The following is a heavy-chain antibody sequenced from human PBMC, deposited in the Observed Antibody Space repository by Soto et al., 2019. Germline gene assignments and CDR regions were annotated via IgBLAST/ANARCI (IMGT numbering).Heavy chain of an antibody. J-gene: IGHJ4*02. D-gene: IGHD6-6*01. CDR3: ARAGGSSWVLDY. Sequence: ASVKVSCKASGGTFSSYAISWVRQAPGQGLEWMGGIIPIFGTANYAQKFQGRVTITADESTSTAHMELSSLRSEDTAVYYCARAGGSSWVLDYWGQGTLVTVSS. CDR1: GGTFSSYA. V-gene: IGHV1-69*13. CDR2: IIPIFGTA.